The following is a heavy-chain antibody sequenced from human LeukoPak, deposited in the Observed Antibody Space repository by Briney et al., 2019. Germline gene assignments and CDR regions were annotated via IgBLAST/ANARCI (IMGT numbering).Heavy chain of an antibody. Sequence: GGSLRLSCAASGFTFSSYWMSWVRQAPGKGLEWVANIRQDGSEIYYVDSVKGRFTISRDNAKNSLYLQMNSLRDEDTAVYYCARVRDYYDSRGYYFEYFDHWGQGTLVTVSS. V-gene: IGHV3-7*03. J-gene: IGHJ1*01. D-gene: IGHD3-22*01. CDR2: IRQDGSEI. CDR3: ARVRDYYDSRGYYFEYFDH. CDR1: GFTFSSYW.